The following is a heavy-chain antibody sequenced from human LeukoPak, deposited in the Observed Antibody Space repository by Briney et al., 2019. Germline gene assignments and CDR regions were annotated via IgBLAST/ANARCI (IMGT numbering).Heavy chain of an antibody. J-gene: IGHJ4*02. CDR1: GYSFTTYW. CDR2: IYPGDSET. V-gene: IGHV5-51*01. Sequence: GESLKISCKGSGYSFTTYWIGWVRQMPGKGLEWMGVIYPGDSETRYSPSFQGQVTISVDRSTSTAYMQWGSLKASDSAMYFCARRDGSYFDYWGQGTLVTVSS. D-gene: IGHD5-24*01. CDR3: ARRDGSYFDY.